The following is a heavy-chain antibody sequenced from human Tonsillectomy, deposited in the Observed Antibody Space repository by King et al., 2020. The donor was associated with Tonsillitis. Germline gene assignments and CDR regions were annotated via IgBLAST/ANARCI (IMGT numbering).Heavy chain of an antibody. Sequence: VQLQQWGAGLLKPSETLSLTCAVYGGSFSGYYWSWIRQSPGKGLEWIGEINHSGSTNYNPSLKSRVTISVDTSKNQFSLKLSSVTAADTAVYYCARGGVVAIDYWGQGTLVTVSS. J-gene: IGHJ4*02. CDR3: ARGGVVAIDY. D-gene: IGHD2-15*01. CDR2: INHSGST. CDR1: GGSFSGYY. V-gene: IGHV4-34*01.